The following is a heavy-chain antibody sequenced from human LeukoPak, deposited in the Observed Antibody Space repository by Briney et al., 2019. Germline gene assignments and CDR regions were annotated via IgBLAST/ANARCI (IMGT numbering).Heavy chain of an antibody. D-gene: IGHD6-19*01. V-gene: IGHV1-69*13. CDR1: GGTFSSYA. CDR3: ARLGAVARGIDY. J-gene: IGHJ4*02. Sequence: AASVKVSCKASGGTFSSYAISWVRQAPGQGLEWMGRIFPIFATANYAQKFQGRVTITADESTSTAYMELSSLRSEDTAVYYCARLGAVARGIDYWGQGALVTVSS. CDR2: IFPIFATA.